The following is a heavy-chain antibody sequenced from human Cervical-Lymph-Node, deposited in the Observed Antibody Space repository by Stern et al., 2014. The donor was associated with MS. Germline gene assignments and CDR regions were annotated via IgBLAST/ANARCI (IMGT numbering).Heavy chain of an antibody. CDR1: GFTFSKAS. CDR3: TTPNYYHRSGFRY. V-gene: IGHV3-15*01. D-gene: IGHD3-22*01. J-gene: IGHJ4*02. CDR2: IQRQTDGWTT. Sequence: EVQLVQSGGGLVKPGGSLRLSCAASGFTFSKASMNWVRQAPGKGLEWVGRIQRQTDGWTTEYAAPVKGRFSISRDDSENTLYLQMTSLETEDTAVYYCTTPNYYHRSGFRYWGQGTLVTVSS.